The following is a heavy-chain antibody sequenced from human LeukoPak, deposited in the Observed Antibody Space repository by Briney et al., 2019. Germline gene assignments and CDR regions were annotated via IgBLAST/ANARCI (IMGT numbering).Heavy chain of an antibody. Sequence: GGSLRLSCAASGFTFSDYYMSWIRQAPGKGLEWVAYISYSSSYTNYADSVKGRFTISRDNAKKSLYLQMSSLRAEDTAVYYCARAPAGGLDYWGQGTLVTVSP. CDR3: ARAPAGGLDY. D-gene: IGHD2-8*02. CDR1: GFTFSDYY. J-gene: IGHJ4*02. CDR2: ISYSSSYT. V-gene: IGHV3-11*06.